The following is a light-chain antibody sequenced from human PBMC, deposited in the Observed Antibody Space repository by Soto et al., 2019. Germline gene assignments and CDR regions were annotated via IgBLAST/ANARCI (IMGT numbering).Light chain of an antibody. CDR3: CSSGGSPTYV. CDR1: SSDVGNYNL. J-gene: IGLJ1*01. Sequence: QSALTQPASVSGSAGQSITISCTGTSSDVGNYNLVSWYLHHPGKAPKLLIYEDTKRPSGVSNRFSGSKSGNTASLTISGLKVEDEADYYCCSSGGSPTYVFGTGTKVTVL. CDR2: EDT. V-gene: IGLV2-23*01.